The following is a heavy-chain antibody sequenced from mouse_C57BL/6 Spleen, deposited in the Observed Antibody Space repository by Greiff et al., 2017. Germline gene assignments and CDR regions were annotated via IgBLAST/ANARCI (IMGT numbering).Heavy chain of an antibody. Sequence: VQLQQSGPELVKPGDSVKISCKASGYSFTGYFMNWVMQSHGKSLEWIGRINPYNGDTFYNQKFKGKATLTVDKSSSTAHMELRSLTSEDSAVYYCARSSDYYGSSLYWYFDVWGTGTTVTVSS. D-gene: IGHD1-1*01. V-gene: IGHV1-20*01. J-gene: IGHJ1*03. CDR2: INPYNGDT. CDR3: ARSSDYYGSSLYWYFDV. CDR1: GYSFTGYF.